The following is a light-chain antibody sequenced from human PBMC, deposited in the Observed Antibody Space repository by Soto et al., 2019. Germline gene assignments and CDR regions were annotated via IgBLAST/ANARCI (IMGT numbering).Light chain of an antibody. J-gene: IGLJ3*02. CDR1: SSDVGGYNY. Sequence: QSALTQPASVSGSPGQSITISCTGTSSDVGGYNYVCWHQQHPGKAPKLIIYDVINRPSGVSNRFSASKSGNTASLTISGLRAEDEADYFCSSYVSGNTVVFGGGTKLTVL. V-gene: IGLV2-14*03. CDR2: DVI. CDR3: SSYVSGNTVV.